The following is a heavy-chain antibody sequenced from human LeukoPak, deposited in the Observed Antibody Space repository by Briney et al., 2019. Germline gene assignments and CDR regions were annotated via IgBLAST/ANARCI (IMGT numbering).Heavy chain of an antibody. V-gene: IGHV4-30-2*01. CDR2: IYHSGST. J-gene: IGHJ4*02. CDR3: ARASPHGPGYGSGSYVDY. Sequence: KPSETLSLTCAVSGASISSGGNAWRWIRQPPGKGLEWIGYIYHSGSTYYNPSLKSRVTISVDRSKNQFSLKLSSVTAADTAVYYCARASPHGPGYGSGSYVDYWGQGTLVTVSS. CDR1: GASISSGGNA. D-gene: IGHD3-10*01.